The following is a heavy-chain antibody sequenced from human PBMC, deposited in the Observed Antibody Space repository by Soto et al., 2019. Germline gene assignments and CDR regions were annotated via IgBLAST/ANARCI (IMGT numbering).Heavy chain of an antibody. Sequence: GGSLRLSCAASGFIFSNAWMRRVRQAPGKGLEWVARIKSKPNGGTTEYAALVKDRFTISRDDSRNTLFLQMSSLKIEDTAVYYCTTDDPINTNWGQGTLVTVSS. V-gene: IGHV3-15*01. J-gene: IGHJ4*02. D-gene: IGHD1-26*01. CDR2: IKSKPNGGTT. CDR1: GFIFSNAW. CDR3: TTDDPINTN.